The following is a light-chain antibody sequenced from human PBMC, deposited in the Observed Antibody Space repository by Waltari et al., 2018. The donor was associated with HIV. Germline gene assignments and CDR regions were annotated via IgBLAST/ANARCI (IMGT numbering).Light chain of an antibody. V-gene: IGLV2-23*02. CDR2: EVT. Sequence: QSALTQPASVSGSPGQSITISCTGTSSNVGSDDLVSWYQQHPGEAPKLIIYEVTKRPSVVSNRFSGSQSGNTASLTISGLQAEDEADYYCCSCPRSGIRYVFGTGTKVTVL. J-gene: IGLJ1*01. CDR3: CSCPRSGIRYV. CDR1: SSNVGSDDL.